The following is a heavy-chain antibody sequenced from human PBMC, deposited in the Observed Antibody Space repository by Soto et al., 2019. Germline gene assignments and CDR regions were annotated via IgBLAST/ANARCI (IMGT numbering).Heavy chain of an antibody. Sequence: ASVKVSCKASGGTFSSYAISWVRQAPGQGLEWMGGIIPIFGTANYAQKFQGRVTITADESTSTAYMELSSLRSEDTAVYYCARDGGSSGWYGGYYYYYGMDVWGQGTTVTVSS. V-gene: IGHV1-69*13. CDR2: IIPIFGTA. J-gene: IGHJ6*02. CDR3: ARDGGSSGWYGGYYYYYGMDV. CDR1: GGTFSSYA. D-gene: IGHD6-19*01.